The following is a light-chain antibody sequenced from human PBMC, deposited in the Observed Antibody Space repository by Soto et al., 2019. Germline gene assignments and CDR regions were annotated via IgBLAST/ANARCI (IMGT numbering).Light chain of an antibody. Sequence: QSALTQPASVSGSPGQSITISCTGTSSDVGGYNYVSWYQQHPGKAPKLMIYEVSNRPSGVSNRFSGSKSGNTASLTISGVQAEDEADYYCSSYTSSSTPHHVFGTGTKVTVL. CDR1: SSDVGGYNY. CDR3: SSYTSSSTPHHV. J-gene: IGLJ1*01. V-gene: IGLV2-14*01. CDR2: EVS.